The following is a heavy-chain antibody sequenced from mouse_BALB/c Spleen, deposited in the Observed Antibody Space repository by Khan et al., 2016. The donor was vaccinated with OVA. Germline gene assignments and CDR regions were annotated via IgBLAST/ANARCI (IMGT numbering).Heavy chain of an antibody. D-gene: IGHD2-13*01. CDR1: GYTFTNYW. Sequence: QVQLQQPGAELVRPGASVKLSCKTSGYTFTNYWINWVKQRPGQGLEWIGNIYPSDSYTNYNQKFKDKATLTVEKSSSTAYMQLTSPTSEDSAVYYCTRGDPGNFDYWGHGTTLTVSS. V-gene: IGHV1-69*02. CDR3: TRGDPGNFDY. CDR2: IYPSDSYT. J-gene: IGHJ2*01.